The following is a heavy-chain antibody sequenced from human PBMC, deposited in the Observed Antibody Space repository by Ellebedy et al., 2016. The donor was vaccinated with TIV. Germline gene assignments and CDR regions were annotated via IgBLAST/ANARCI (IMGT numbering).Heavy chain of an antibody. D-gene: IGHD3-10*01. CDR1: GGSISSYY. J-gene: IGHJ4*02. CDR2: IYYSGST. V-gene: IGHV4-59*08. Sequence: MPSETLSLTCTVSGGSISSYYWSWIRQPPGKGLEWIGYIYYSGSTNYNPSLKSRVTISVDTSKNQFSLKLSSVTAADTAVYYCATQGHYYGSGTYWGQGTLVTVSS. CDR3: ATQGHYYGSGTY.